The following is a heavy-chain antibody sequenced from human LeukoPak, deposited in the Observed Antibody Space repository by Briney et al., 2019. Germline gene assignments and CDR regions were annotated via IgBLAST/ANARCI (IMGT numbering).Heavy chain of an antibody. Sequence: SETLSLTCTVSGGSISSSNYYWGWIRQPPGKGLEWIGSIYYGGSTYYNPSLKSRVTISVDTSKNQFSLRLSSATAADTAVYYCARGLELLVFDYWGQGTLVTVSS. CDR2: IYYGGST. CDR3: ARGLELLVFDY. CDR1: GGSISSSNYY. D-gene: IGHD3-10*01. V-gene: IGHV4-39*01. J-gene: IGHJ4*02.